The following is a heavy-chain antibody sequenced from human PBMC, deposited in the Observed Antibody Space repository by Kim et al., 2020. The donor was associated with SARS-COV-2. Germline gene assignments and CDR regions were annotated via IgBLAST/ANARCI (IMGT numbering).Heavy chain of an antibody. Sequence: GGSLRLSCEASGFTFSSYGMHWVRQAPGKGLEWVAVIWYDGSNKYYADSVKGRFTISRDNSKNTLYLQMNSLRAEDTAVYYCARAPGGYSYGYSYYGMDVWGQGTTVTVSS. D-gene: IGHD5-18*01. J-gene: IGHJ6*02. V-gene: IGHV3-33*01. CDR1: GFTFSSYG. CDR3: ARAPGGYSYGYSYYGMDV. CDR2: IWYDGSNK.